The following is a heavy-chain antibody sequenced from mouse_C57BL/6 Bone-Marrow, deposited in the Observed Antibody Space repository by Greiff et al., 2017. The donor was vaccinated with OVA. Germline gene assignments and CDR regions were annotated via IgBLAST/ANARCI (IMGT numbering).Heavy chain of an antibody. D-gene: IGHD1-1*01. V-gene: IGHV1-85*01. CDR1: GYTFTSYD. J-gene: IGHJ3*01. Sequence: QVQLQQSGPELVKPGASVKLSCKASGYTFTSYDINWVKQRPGQGLEWIGWIYPRDGSTKYNDKFKGQATLTVDTSSSTAYMELHSLTSEDSAVYFCAREDYYGRGAWFAYWGQGTLVTVSA. CDR3: AREDYYGRGAWFAY. CDR2: IYPRDGST.